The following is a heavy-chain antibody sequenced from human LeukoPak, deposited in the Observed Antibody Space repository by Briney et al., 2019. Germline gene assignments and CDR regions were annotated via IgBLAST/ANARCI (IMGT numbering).Heavy chain of an antibody. CDR3: AKDRGRLLSSTTDY. V-gene: IGHV3-53*01. CDR2: IYSGGNT. J-gene: IGHJ4*02. Sequence: PGGSLRLSCAASGFTVSSNYMNWVRQAPGKGLEWVSVIYSGGNTYYADSVKGRFTISRDNSKNTLYLQMNSLRAEDTAVYYCAKDRGRLLSSTTDYWGQGTLVTVSS. CDR1: GFTVSSNY. D-gene: IGHD2-2*01.